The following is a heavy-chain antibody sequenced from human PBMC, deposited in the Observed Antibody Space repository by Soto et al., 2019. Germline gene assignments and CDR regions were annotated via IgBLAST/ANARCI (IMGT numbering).Heavy chain of an antibody. CDR1: GFTFSDAW. Sequence: EVQLVESGGDLVKPGGSLRLSCAVAGFTFSDAWMTWFRQAPGKGLEWVGRIKRKIDGETTDYAAPVKGRFTISRDDSKSTLYLQMSSLKTEDTAVYYCTIGVGLSETDYWGQGTLVTVSS. V-gene: IGHV3-15*01. CDR2: IKRKIDGETT. D-gene: IGHD1-26*01. CDR3: TIGVGLSETDY. J-gene: IGHJ4*02.